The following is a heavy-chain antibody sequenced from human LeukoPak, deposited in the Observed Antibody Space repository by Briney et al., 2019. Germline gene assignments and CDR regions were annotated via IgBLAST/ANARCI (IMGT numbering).Heavy chain of an antibody. CDR2: ISNNDGST. CDR1: GFTFSSYA. V-gene: IGHV3-23*01. D-gene: IGHD1-1*01. Sequence: GGSLRLSCAASGFTFSSYAMSWVRQAPGKGLEWDSTISNNDGSTYYADSVKGRFTISRDNSKNTLYLQIYTLTADDTAIYYCAKATGNLGNWGQGTQVTVSS. CDR3: AKATGNLGN. J-gene: IGHJ4*02.